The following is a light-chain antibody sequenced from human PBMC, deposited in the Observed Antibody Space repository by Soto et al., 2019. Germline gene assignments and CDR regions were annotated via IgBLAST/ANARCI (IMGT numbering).Light chain of an antibody. CDR2: GAS. Sequence: EIVLTQSPGTLSLSPGESATLSCRASQSVSRSHLAWFQQKPGQAPRLLIYGASTRATGIPDRVSGSGSGTDFTLTVNRLEPEDFAVYYCQQYAASPGTCDQGTKVEI. CDR1: QSVSRSH. V-gene: IGKV3-20*01. J-gene: IGKJ1*01. CDR3: QQYAASPGT.